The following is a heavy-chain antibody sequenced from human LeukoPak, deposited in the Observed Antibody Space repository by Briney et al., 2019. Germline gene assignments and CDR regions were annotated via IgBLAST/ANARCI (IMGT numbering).Heavy chain of an antibody. CDR3: ARVPYCSSTSCYNEYYFDY. CDR1: GGTFSSYA. CDR2: IIPIFGTA. V-gene: IGHV1-69*13. Sequence: ASVKVSCKASGGTFSSYATSWVRQAPGQGLEWMGGIIPIFGTANYARKFQGRVTITADESTSTAYMELSSLRSEDTAVYYCARVPYCSSTSCYNEYYFDYWGQGTLVTVSS. D-gene: IGHD2-2*02. J-gene: IGHJ4*02.